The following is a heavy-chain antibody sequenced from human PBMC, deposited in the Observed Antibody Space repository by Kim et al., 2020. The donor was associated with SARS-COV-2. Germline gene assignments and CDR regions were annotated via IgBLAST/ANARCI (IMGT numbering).Heavy chain of an antibody. J-gene: IGHJ4*02. Sequence: GGSLRLSCAASGFTFRNYWIHWVRQAPGKGLEWVAYINQDGSDKNYVDSVKGRFTISRDNAKNSLYLQMDSLRAEDTAVYFCARSTNAVFDFWGQGTLVTVSS. CDR2: INQDGSDK. CDR1: GFTFRNYW. D-gene: IGHD2-2*01. V-gene: IGHV3-7*01. CDR3: ARSTNAVFDF.